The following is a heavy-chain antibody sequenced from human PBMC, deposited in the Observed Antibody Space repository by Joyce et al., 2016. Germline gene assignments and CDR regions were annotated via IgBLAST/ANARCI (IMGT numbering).Heavy chain of an antibody. J-gene: IGHJ3*02. CDR2: ISDSGSTT. V-gene: IGHV3-23*01. CDR3: AKEYYSGSTSDALDI. D-gene: IGHD3-10*01. CDR1: GFTFSSYA. Sequence: EMQLLESGGGLVQPGGSLRLSCAASGFTFSSYAMSWVRQAPGKGVEWVSAISDSGSTTHYADSVKGRFTISRDNSKKTLYLQVDSLRTEDTAVYYCAKEYYSGSTSDALDIWGQGTMVTVSS.